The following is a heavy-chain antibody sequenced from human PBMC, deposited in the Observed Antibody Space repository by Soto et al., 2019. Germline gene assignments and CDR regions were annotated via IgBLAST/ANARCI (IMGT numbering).Heavy chain of an antibody. CDR3: ARTLYCTNGVCIYYFDY. V-gene: IGHV4-34*01. J-gene: IGHJ4*02. Sequence: SETLSLTCAVYGGSFSGYYWSWIRQPPGKGLEWIGEINHSGSTNYNPSLKSRVTISVDTSKNQFSLKLSSVTAADTAVYYCARTLYCTNGVCIYYFDYWGQGTLVTVSS. CDR1: GGSFSGYY. CDR2: INHSGST. D-gene: IGHD2-8*01.